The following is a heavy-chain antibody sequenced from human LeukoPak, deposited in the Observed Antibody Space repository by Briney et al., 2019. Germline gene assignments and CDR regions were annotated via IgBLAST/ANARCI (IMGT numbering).Heavy chain of an antibody. J-gene: IGHJ4*02. CDR2: IIPIFGTA. Sequence: SVKVSCKASGGTFSSYAISWVRQAPGQGLEWMGGIIPIFGTANYAQKFQGRVTITTDESTSTAYMELSSLRSDDTAVYYCARGARIAAAGKYYFDYWGQGTLVTVSS. CDR1: GGTFSSYA. CDR3: ARGARIAAAGKYYFDY. D-gene: IGHD6-13*01. V-gene: IGHV1-69*05.